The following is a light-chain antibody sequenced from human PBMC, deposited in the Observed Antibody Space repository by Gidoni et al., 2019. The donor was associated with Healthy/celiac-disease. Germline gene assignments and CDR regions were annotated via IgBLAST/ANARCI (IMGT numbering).Light chain of an antibody. V-gene: IGKV2-28*01. J-gene: IGKJ2*01. CDR1: QSLLHSNGYNY. Sequence: DLVMYSSSISLPVTPGEPAPISCRSSQSLLHSNGYNYLDWYLQKPGQSPQLLIYLGSNRASGVPDRFSGSGSGTDFTLKISRVEAEDVGVYYCMQALQTPYTFGQGTKLEIK. CDR2: LGS. CDR3: MQALQTPYT.